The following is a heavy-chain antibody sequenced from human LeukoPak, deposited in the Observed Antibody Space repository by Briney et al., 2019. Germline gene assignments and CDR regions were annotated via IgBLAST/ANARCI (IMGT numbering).Heavy chain of an antibody. J-gene: IGHJ4*02. CDR1: GYTFSSYG. D-gene: IGHD2-15*01. CDR3: ARYGYCGGGSCRFDY. Sequence: GASVKVSCKASGYTFSSYGIIWVRQAPGQGLEWMGWISDYNGNTDYAQKFQGRVTMTTDTSTSTAYMELRSLRSDDTAMYYCARYGYCGGGSCRFDYWGQGTLVTVSS. CDR2: ISDYNGNT. V-gene: IGHV1-18*01.